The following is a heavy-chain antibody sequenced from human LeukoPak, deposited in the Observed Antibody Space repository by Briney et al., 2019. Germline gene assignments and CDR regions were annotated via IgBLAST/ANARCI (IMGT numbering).Heavy chain of an antibody. Sequence: ASVKVSCKASGGTFSSYAINWVRQAPGQGLEWMGWMNPNSGNTGYAQKFQGRVTITRNTSISTAYMELSSLRSEDTAVYYCARGRRIGTTSGLGYWGQGTLVTVSS. V-gene: IGHV1-8*03. CDR3: ARGRRIGTTSGLGY. CDR2: MNPNSGNT. D-gene: IGHD1-1*01. CDR1: GGTFSSYA. J-gene: IGHJ4*02.